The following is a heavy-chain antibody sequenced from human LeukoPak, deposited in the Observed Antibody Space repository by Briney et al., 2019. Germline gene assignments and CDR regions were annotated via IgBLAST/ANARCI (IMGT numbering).Heavy chain of an antibody. CDR1: GFTFSSYA. CDR3: AKRTAAGTDGMDV. CDR2: ISGSGGST. V-gene: IGHV3-23*01. D-gene: IGHD6-13*01. J-gene: IGHJ6*02. Sequence: PGGSLRLSCAASGFTFSSYAMSWVRQAPGKELEWVSAISGSGGSTYYADSVKGRFTISRDNSKNTLYLQMNSLRAEDTAVYYCAKRTAAGTDGMDVWGQGTTVTVSS.